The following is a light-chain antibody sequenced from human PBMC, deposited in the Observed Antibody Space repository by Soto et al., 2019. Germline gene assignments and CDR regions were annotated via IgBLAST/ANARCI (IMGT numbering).Light chain of an antibody. CDR3: LQDYNYPRT. CDR2: AAS. Sequence: IQLTQSPSVLSASVGDTVTITCRASQALSNYLAWYQQKPGKAPDLLIYAASSLQSGVPSRFSGSGSGTDFTLTISSLQPEDFATYYCLQDYNYPRTFGQGTKVEIK. V-gene: IGKV1-6*01. J-gene: IGKJ1*01. CDR1: QALSNY.